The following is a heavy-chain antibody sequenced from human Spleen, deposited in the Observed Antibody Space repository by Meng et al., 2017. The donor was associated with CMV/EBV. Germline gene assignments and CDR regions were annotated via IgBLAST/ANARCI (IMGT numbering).Heavy chain of an antibody. CDR2: IKQDGSEK. Sequence: GESLKISCAASGFTFSSYWMSWVRQAPGKGLEWVANIKQDGSEKYYVDSVKGRFTISRDNAKNSLYLQMNSLRVEDTALYYCARGGSYYSRGLDYWGQGTLVTVS. CDR1: GFTFSSYW. D-gene: IGHD1-26*01. V-gene: IGHV3-7*03. J-gene: IGHJ4*02. CDR3: ARGGSYYSRGLDY.